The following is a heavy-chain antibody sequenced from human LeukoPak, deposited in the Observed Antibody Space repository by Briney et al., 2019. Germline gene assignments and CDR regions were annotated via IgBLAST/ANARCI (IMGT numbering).Heavy chain of an antibody. V-gene: IGHV1-69*13. Sequence: ASVKVSCKASGGTFNSYAISWVRQAPGQGLEWMGGIIPIFGTANYAQKFQGRVTITADESTSTAYMELSSLRSEDTAVYYCARDADLNGLLDYWGQGTLVTVSS. D-gene: IGHD5-12*01. CDR3: ARDADLNGLLDY. CDR1: GGTFNSYA. CDR2: IIPIFGTA. J-gene: IGHJ4*02.